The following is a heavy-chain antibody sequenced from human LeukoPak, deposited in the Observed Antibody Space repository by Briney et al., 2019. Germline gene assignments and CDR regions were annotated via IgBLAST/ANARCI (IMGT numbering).Heavy chain of an antibody. Sequence: EPSETLSLTCTVPGGSISSSYWSWIRQPPGKGLEWIGYIYYSGNTNYNPSLKSRVTISVDTSKNQFSLKLSSVTAADTAVYYCARSVGIAAAGTWEDAFDIWGQGTMVTVSS. D-gene: IGHD6-13*01. J-gene: IGHJ3*02. V-gene: IGHV4-59*01. CDR3: ARSVGIAAAGTWEDAFDI. CDR2: IYYSGNT. CDR1: GGSISSSY.